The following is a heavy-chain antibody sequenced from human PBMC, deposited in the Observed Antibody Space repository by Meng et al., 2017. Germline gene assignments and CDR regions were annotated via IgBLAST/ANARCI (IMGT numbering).Heavy chain of an antibody. Sequence: VHLFHSWTAVKKPAASVKVSCTPAGYTFTAYHIHWVRQSHVQGLDWMGRIDPTSGVTEYAKKFQGRVTVTGDTSIFTAYMELSRLRSDDTAIYYCVRDEDISAAGKLFGDYWGQGTLVTVSS. CDR1: GYTFTAYH. D-gene: IGHD6-13*01. V-gene: IGHV1-2*06. CDR3: VRDEDISAAGKLFGDY. J-gene: IGHJ4*02. CDR2: IDPTSGVT.